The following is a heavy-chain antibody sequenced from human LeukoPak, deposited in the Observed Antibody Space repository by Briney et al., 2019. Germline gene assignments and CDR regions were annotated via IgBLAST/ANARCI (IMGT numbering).Heavy chain of an antibody. CDR3: AVYSSSFDY. Sequence: SETLSLTCAVYGGSFSGYYWSWIRQPPGKGLEWIGEINHSGSTNYNPSLKSRVTISVDTSKNQFSLKLSSVTAADAAVYYCAVYSSSFDYWGQGTLVTVSS. CDR1: GGSFSGYY. CDR2: INHSGST. D-gene: IGHD6-19*01. V-gene: IGHV4-34*01. J-gene: IGHJ4*02.